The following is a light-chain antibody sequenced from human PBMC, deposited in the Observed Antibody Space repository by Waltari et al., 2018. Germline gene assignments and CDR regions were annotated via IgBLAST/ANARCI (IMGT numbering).Light chain of an antibody. J-gene: IGLJ2*01. CDR1: SGHGRYA. CDR3: QTWDTDIVV. CDR2: VNSDGSH. V-gene: IGLV4-69*01. Sequence: QLVVTQSPSASASLGASVKLTCTLSSGHGRYAIPWHPQQPQKGPRFLLRVNSDGSHNKGDAVPYRFSGSSSGAERYLIISSLQSEDEADYYCQTWDTDIVVFGGGTKLTV.